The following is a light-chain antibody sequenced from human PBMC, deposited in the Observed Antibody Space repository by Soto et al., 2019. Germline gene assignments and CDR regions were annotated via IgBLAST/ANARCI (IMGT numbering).Light chain of an antibody. CDR3: QQSYSTPRT. V-gene: IGKV3-15*01. Sequence: EIVLTQSPATLSFSPGERATLSCRASQSVSSNLAWYQQKPGQAPRLLIYGASTRATGIPARFSGSGSGTDFTLTISSLQPEDFATYYCQQSYSTPRTFGQGTKVDIK. CDR1: QSVSSN. J-gene: IGKJ1*01. CDR2: GAS.